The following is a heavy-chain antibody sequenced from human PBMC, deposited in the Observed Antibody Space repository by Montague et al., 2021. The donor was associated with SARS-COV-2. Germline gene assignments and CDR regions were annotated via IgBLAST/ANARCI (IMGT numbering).Heavy chain of an antibody. CDR1: GDSVSSNSAA. V-gene: IGHV6-1*01. CDR3: ARQPLGYDFVYYYYGMDV. D-gene: IGHD5-12*01. J-gene: IGHJ6*02. Sequence: CAISGDSVSSNSAAWNWIRQSPSRGLEWLGRTYYRSKWYNDYAVSVKNRITINPDTSKNQFSLQLNSVTPEDTAVYYCARQPLGYDFVYYYYGMDVWGQGTTVTVSS. CDR2: TYYRSKWYN.